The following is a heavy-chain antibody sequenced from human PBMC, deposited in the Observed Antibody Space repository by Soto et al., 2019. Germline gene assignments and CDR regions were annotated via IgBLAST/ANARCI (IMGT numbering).Heavy chain of an antibody. V-gene: IGHV3-48*02. D-gene: IGHD6-13*01. CDR2: ISSNSYTI. J-gene: IGHJ2*01. CDR1: GFTFSTYS. CDR3: ARGPSAAAPLSDWYFDL. Sequence: SLRLSCAASGFTFSTYSMNWVRQAPGKGLEWVSYISSNSYTIYYADSVKGRFTISRDNAKNSLDLQMNSLRDEDTAVYYCARGPSAAAPLSDWYFDLWGRGTLVTVSS.